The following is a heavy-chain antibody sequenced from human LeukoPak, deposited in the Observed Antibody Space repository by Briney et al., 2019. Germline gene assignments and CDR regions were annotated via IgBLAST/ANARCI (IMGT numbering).Heavy chain of an antibody. J-gene: IGHJ4*02. V-gene: IGHV3-53*01. Sequence: PGGSLRLSCAASGFTVSSNYMSWVRQVPGKGLEWVSIIYSSGNTFYADSVKGRFTVSRDNAKNSLFLQMNSLRAEDTAIYYCARSLTTLTYEGYWGQGTLVTVSS. D-gene: IGHD1-1*01. CDR2: IYSSGNT. CDR1: GFTVSSNY. CDR3: ARSLTTLTYEGY.